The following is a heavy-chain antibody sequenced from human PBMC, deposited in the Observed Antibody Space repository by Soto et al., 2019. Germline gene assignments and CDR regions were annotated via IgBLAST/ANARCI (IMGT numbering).Heavy chain of an antibody. V-gene: IGHV1-3*01. CDR2: INAGNGNT. D-gene: IGHD4-17*01. J-gene: IGHJ6*02. CDR3: ARTVGYYYGMDV. CDR1: GYTFTSYA. Sequence: QVQLVQSGAEVKKPGASVKVSCKASGYTFTSYAMHWVRQAPGQRLEWMGWINAGNGNTKYTQKFQGRVTITRDTSASTAYMELSSLRSEDTAVYYCARTVGYYYGMDVWGQGTTVTVSS.